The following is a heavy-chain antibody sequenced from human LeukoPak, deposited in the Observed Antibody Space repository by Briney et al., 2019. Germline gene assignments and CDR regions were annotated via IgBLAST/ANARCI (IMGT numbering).Heavy chain of an antibody. V-gene: IGHV4-34*01. CDR2: INYGGST. CDR3: ARSPPPGATAYGVVDS. J-gene: IGHJ5*01. D-gene: IGHD3-10*01. CDR1: GVSFSGYY. Sequence: SETLSLTCAVYGVSFSGYYWSWIRQPPGKGLEWIGEINYGGSTNYRPSLKSRVTMSVDTSKNRFSLKLASVTAADTAVYYCARSPPPGATAYGVVDSWGQGTLVTVSS.